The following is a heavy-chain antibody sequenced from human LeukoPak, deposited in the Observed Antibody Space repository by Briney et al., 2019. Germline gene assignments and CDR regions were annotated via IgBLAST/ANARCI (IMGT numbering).Heavy chain of an antibody. Sequence: SETLSLTCAVYGGSFSGYYRSWIRQPPGKGLEWIGEINHSGGTNYNPSLKSRLTISVDTSKNQFSLTLSSVTAADTAVYYCARGPARYYYDSSGRALDYWGQGTLVTVSS. CDR1: GGSFSGYY. V-gene: IGHV4-34*01. CDR3: ARGPARYYYDSSGRALDY. J-gene: IGHJ4*02. D-gene: IGHD3-22*01. CDR2: INHSGGT.